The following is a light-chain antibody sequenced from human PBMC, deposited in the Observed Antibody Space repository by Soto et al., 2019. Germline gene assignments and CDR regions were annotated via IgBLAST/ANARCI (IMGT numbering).Light chain of an antibody. CDR1: QSVSSY. CDR3: QHRSNWPLT. V-gene: IGKV3-11*01. J-gene: IGKJ5*01. Sequence: EIVLTQSPATLSLSPGERATLSCRASQSVSSYLAWYQQKAGQAPRLLIYDASNRATGIPPRFSGSGSGTDFTVTISSLAPKDFAVYFCQHRSNWPLTFGQGTRLEIK. CDR2: DAS.